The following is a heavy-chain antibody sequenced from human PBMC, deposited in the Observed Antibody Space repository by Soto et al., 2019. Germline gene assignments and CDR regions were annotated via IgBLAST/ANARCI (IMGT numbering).Heavy chain of an antibody. J-gene: IGHJ6*02. Sequence: QVQLQESGPGLVKPSQTLSLTCSVSGGSISSGGYYWSWIRQPPGKGLEWIGYIYYSANTHYNPSLEGRVSMSADTSKNPFSLNLSSVTAADTAVYYCARSGGNSYYYGMDVWGQGTTVTVSS. V-gene: IGHV4-31*02. CDR1: GGSISSGGYY. CDR3: ARSGGNSYYYGMDV. D-gene: IGHD3-10*01. CDR2: IYYSANT.